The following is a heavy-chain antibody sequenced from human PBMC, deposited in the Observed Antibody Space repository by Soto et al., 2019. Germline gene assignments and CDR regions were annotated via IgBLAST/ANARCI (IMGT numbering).Heavy chain of an antibody. CDR2: IKTTAEGGPT. CDR3: TTGSVEGV. V-gene: IGHV3-15*07. D-gene: IGHD2-15*01. J-gene: IGHJ6*02. Sequence: EVQLVESGGGFIQPGGSLRLSCAASGLPISDAWMNWVRQAPGKGLEWVGRIKTTAEGGPTDYAAAVKGRFTVSRDDSKNTLYLQMNSLKSEDTAVYYCTTGSVEGVWCQGTTVTVSS. CDR1: GLPISDAW.